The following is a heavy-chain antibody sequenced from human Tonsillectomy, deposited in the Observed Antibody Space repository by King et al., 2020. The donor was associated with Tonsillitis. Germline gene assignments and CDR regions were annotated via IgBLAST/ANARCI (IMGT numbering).Heavy chain of an antibody. CDR1: GFTFSSYW. J-gene: IGHJ5*02. CDR3: ARGDDKDSRGFDP. CDR2: INSDGSTK. D-gene: IGHD6-13*01. Sequence: VQLVESGGGLVQPGGSLRLSCVASGFTFSSYWMHWVRQTPGKGLVWVSRINSDGSTKSYADSVKGRFTISRDNAKNTLYLQMNSLRAEDTAVYYCARGDDKDSRGFDPWGQGTLVTVSS. V-gene: IGHV3-74*01.